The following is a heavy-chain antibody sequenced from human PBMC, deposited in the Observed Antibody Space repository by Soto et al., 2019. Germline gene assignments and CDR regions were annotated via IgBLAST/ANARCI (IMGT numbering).Heavy chain of an antibody. CDR2: INPSGGST. D-gene: IGHD6-13*01. V-gene: IGHV1-46*01. CDR1: GYTFTSYY. J-gene: IGHJ5*02. CDR3: ARAGGIAAAAKARSGWFDP. Sequence: ASVKVSCKASGYTFTSYYMHWVRQAPGQGLEWMGIINPSGGSTSYAQKFQGRVTMTRDTSTSTVYMELSSLRSEDTAVYYCARAGGIAAAAKARSGWFDPWGQGTLVTVSS.